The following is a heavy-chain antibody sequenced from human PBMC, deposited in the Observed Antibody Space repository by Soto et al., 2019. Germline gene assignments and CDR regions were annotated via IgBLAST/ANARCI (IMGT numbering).Heavy chain of an antibody. Sequence: PSETLSLTCTVSGFICSSYDMSWVRQAPGKGLEWVSTILVGGSTHYEDSVKGRFTISRDTSKNTVYLQMNSLTAGDTAFYYCAKATATSGGAFEIYGQGTMVTV. V-gene: IGHV3-23*01. CDR2: ILVGGST. CDR3: AKATATSGGAFEI. D-gene: IGHD1-1*01. J-gene: IGHJ3*02. CDR1: GFICSSYD.